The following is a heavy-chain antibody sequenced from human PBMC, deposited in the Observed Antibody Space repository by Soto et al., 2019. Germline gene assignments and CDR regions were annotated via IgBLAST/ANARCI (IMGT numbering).Heavy chain of an antibody. D-gene: IGHD1-20*01. CDR1: GGSISSYY. CDR3: ARAGPLGITGTTYYYYYGMDV. CDR2: IYYSGST. J-gene: IGHJ6*02. Sequence: SETLSLTCTVSGGSISSYYWSWIRQPPGKGLEWTGYIYYSGSTNYNPSLKSRVTISVDTSKNQFSLKLSSVTAADTAVYYCARAGPLGITGTTYYYYYGMDVWGQGTTVTVSS. V-gene: IGHV4-59*01.